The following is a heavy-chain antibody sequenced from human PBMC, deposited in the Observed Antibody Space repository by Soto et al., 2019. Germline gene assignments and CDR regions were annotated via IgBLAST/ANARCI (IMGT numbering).Heavy chain of an antibody. J-gene: IGHJ6*02. CDR2: INPNSGGT. Sequence: ASVKVSCKASGYTFTGYYMHWVRQAPGQGLEWMGWINPNSGGTNYAQKFQGWATMTRDTSISTAYMELSRLRSDDTAVYYCARERIQLWLPYYYYYGMDVWGQGTTVTVSS. D-gene: IGHD5-18*01. CDR1: GYTFTGYY. V-gene: IGHV1-2*04. CDR3: ARERIQLWLPYYYYYGMDV.